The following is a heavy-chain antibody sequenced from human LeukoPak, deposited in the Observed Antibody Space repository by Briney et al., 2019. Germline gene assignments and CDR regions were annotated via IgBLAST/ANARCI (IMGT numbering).Heavy chain of an antibody. D-gene: IGHD1-14*01. CDR1: VGSVSSDSYF. J-gene: IGHJ4*02. V-gene: IGHV4-61*01. CDR2: IYSSGST. Sequence: PSETLSLTCSVSVGSVSSDSYFWNWVRQPPGKGLEWIGYIYSSGSTNYNRSLKSRVTISLDTSKNQFSLKLSSVTAADTAVYYCAGLAPHRPLDYWGQGTPVTVSS. CDR3: AGLAPHRPLDY.